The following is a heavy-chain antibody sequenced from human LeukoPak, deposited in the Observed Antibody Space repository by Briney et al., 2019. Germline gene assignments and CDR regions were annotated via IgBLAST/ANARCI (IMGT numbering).Heavy chain of an antibody. D-gene: IGHD6-19*01. CDR3: ARGRGFEYSSGWYLFDY. Sequence: SETLSLTCAVYGGSFSGYYWSWIRQPPEKGLEWIGEINHSGSTNYNPSLKSRVTISVDTSKNQFSLKLSSVTAADTAVYYCARGRGFEYSSGWYLFDYWGQGTLVTVSS. J-gene: IGHJ4*02. CDR2: INHSGST. V-gene: IGHV4-34*01. CDR1: GGSFSGYY.